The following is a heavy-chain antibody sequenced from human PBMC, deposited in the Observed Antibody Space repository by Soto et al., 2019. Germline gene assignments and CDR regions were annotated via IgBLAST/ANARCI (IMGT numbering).Heavy chain of an antibody. D-gene: IGHD3-3*01. V-gene: IGHV3-23*01. J-gene: IGHJ6*03. Sequence: PGGSPRLSCAASGFTFCSYAMSWVGQAPGKGLEWVSAISGSGGSTYYADSVKGRFTTSRDNSKNTLYLQMNSLRAEDTAVYYCAKDGAYYDFWSGYSPYYYYMDVWGKGT. CDR1: GFTFCSYA. CDR2: ISGSGGST. CDR3: AKDGAYYDFWSGYSPYYYYMDV.